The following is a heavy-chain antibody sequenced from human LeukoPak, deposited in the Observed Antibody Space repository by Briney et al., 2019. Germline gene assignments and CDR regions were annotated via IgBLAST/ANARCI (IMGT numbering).Heavy chain of an antibody. CDR3: ARQEKDYDILTGYLDWFDP. CDR2: IYYSGST. J-gene: IGHJ5*02. CDR1: GVSISSYY. Sequence: SETLSLTCTVSGVSISSYYWSWIRQPPGKGLEWIGYIYYSGSTNYTPSLKSRVTISVDTSKNQFSLKLSSVTAADTAVYYCARQEKDYDILTGYLDWFDPWGQGTLVTVSS. V-gene: IGHV4-59*08. D-gene: IGHD3-9*01.